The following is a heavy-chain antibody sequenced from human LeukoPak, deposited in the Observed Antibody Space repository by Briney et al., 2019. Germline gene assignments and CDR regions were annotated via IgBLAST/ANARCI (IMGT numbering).Heavy chain of an antibody. J-gene: IGHJ4*02. CDR2: ISSSSSYI. CDR1: GFTFSSYS. CDR3: ARDRTANPGKLDY. D-gene: IGHD2-21*02. Sequence: PGGALRLSCAASGFTFSSYSMNWVRQAPGKGLEWVSSISSSSSYIYYADSVKGRFTISRENPKNSLYLQMNSLRAEDTAVYYCARDRTANPGKLDYWRQGPLVTVSS. V-gene: IGHV3-21*01.